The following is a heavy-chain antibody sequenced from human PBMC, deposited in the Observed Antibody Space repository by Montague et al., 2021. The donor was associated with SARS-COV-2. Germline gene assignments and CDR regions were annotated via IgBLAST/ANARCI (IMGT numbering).Heavy chain of an antibody. J-gene: IGHJ4*02. CDR3: ARWDPQTLTLIGLRGKSASDY. CDR1: GGSFSGYY. Sequence: SETLSLTSAAYGGSFSGYYWTWIRQSPGKGLEWIAEINHSGTTNXNFNPSLRSRVTISVDTSKSQFSLKLSSVTAADTGVYYCARWDPQTLTLIGLRGKSASDYWGQGTLVTVSS. V-gene: IGHV4-34*01. CDR2: INHSGTT. D-gene: IGHD4-23*01.